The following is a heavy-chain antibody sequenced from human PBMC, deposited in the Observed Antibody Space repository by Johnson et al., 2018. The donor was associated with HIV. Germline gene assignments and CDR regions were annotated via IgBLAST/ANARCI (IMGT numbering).Heavy chain of an antibody. D-gene: IGHD3-22*01. CDR2: INSDGSST. Sequence: VQLVESGGGVVQPGMSLRLSCAASGFTFSSYWMHWVRQAPGKGLVWVSRINSDGSSTSYADSVKGRFTISRDNDENSLYLQMNSLRAEDTALYYCAKDTVWSSGYYGGAFDIWGQGTMVTVSS. V-gene: IGHV3-74*01. CDR3: AKDTVWSSGYYGGAFDI. J-gene: IGHJ3*02. CDR1: GFTFSSYW.